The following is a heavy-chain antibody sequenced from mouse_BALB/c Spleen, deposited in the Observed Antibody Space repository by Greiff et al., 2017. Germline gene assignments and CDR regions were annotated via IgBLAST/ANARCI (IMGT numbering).Heavy chain of an antibody. D-gene: IGHD2-1*01. V-gene: IGHV2-6-7*01. J-gene: IGHJ3*01. CDR2: IWGDGST. CDR1: GFSLTGYG. Sequence: VQRVESGPGLVAPSQSLSITCTVSGFSLTGYGVNWVRQPPGKGLEWLGMIWGDGSTDYNSALKSRLSISKDNSKSQVFLKMNSLQTDDTARYYCARDEGGNYAWFAYWGQGTLVTVSA. CDR3: ARDEGGNYAWFAY.